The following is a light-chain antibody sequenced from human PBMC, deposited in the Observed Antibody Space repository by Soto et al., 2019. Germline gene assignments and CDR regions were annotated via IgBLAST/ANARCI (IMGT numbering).Light chain of an antibody. J-gene: IGLJ2*01. CDR1: SSDVGRYES. V-gene: IGLV2-8*01. CDR2: EVN. Sequence: QSALTQPPSASGSPGQSVTISCTGTSSDVGRYESVSWYQQHPGKAPKLMIYEVNKRLSGVPDRFSGAKSGNTASLTVSGLQAEDEADYYCSSYAGSNNLVFGGGTQLTVL. CDR3: SSYAGSNNLV.